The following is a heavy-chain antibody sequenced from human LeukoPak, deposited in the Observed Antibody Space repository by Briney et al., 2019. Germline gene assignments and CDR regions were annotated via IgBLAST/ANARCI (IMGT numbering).Heavy chain of an antibody. CDR2: ISGSGGST. V-gene: IGHV3-23*01. D-gene: IGHD3-3*01. J-gene: IGHJ6*03. CDR3: ARGGISIFGVVIYMDV. Sequence: GSLRLSCAASGFTFSSYAMSWVRQAPGKGLEWVSAISGSGGSTYYADSVKGRFTISRDNAKNSLSLQMNSLRVEDTALYYCARGGISIFGVVIYMDVWGKGTTVTVSS. CDR1: GFTFSSYA.